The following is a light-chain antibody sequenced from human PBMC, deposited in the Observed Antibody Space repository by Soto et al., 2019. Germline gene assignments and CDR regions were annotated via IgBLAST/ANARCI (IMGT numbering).Light chain of an antibody. CDR2: DAS. V-gene: IGKV3-11*01. J-gene: IGKJ3*01. Sequence: EIVLTQSPATLSLSPGERATLSCRASQSVSSYLAWYQQKPGQAPRLLIYDASNRATVIPARFSGSGSGTDFTLTISSLEPEDFAVYDCQQRSNWPPFTFGPGTKVDIK. CDR1: QSVSSY. CDR3: QQRSNWPPFT.